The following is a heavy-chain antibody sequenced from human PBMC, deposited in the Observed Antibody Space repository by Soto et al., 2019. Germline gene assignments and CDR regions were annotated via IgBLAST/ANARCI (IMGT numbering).Heavy chain of an antibody. Sequence: PGGSLRLSCSASGFTFSIYSMNWVRQAPGKGLEWVSSISSSSSHIYYADSVKGRFTISRDNAKNSLYLQMNSLRAEDTAVYYCARDSDGSGSYYSPPSWFDPWGQGTLVTVSS. CDR1: GFTFSIYS. CDR3: ARDSDGSGSYYSPPSWFDP. CDR2: ISSSSSHI. D-gene: IGHD3-10*01. J-gene: IGHJ5*02. V-gene: IGHV3-21*01.